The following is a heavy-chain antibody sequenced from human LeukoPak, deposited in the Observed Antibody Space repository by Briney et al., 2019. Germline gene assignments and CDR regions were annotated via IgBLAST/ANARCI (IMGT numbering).Heavy chain of an antibody. CDR1: GFTFSDYD. J-gene: IGHJ6*02. CDR2: ITSSAGTI. Sequence: GGSLRRSCAAAGFTFSDYDRSWIRQAPGKGLEWVSYITSSAGTIYYADSVKGRFTISRDNAKNSLFLQMNSLRAEDTAVYYCARDGSRYCSSTSCSSGYYYYGMDVWGQGTTVTVSS. V-gene: IGHV3-11*01. D-gene: IGHD2-2*01. CDR3: ARDGSRYCSSTSCSSGYYYYGMDV.